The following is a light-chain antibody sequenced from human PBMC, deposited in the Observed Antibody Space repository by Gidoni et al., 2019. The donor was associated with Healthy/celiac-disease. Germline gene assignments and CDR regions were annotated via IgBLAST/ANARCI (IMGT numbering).Light chain of an antibody. Sequence: DIQMTQSPSSLSASVGDSVTITCRASQSISSYLNWYQQKPGKAPKLLIYAASSLQSGVPSRCSGSGSGTDFTLTISSLQPEDVATYYCQQSYSTPRTFGQGTKVEIK. V-gene: IGKV1-39*01. CDR3: QQSYSTPRT. CDR1: QSISSY. CDR2: AAS. J-gene: IGKJ1*01.